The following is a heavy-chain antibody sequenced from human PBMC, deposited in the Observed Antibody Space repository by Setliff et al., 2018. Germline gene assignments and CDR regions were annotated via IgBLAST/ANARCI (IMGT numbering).Heavy chain of an antibody. CDR3: ARSGPYSSSSHFDY. J-gene: IGHJ4*02. CDR2: INVGNGNI. Sequence: VASVKVSCKASGYIFTNYGMHWVRQAPGQRLEWMGWINVGNGNIKDSQKFQGRVTITRDTSASTAYMELSSLRSEDTAVYYCARSGPYSSSSHFDYWGQGTLVTVSS. CDR1: GYIFTNYG. D-gene: IGHD6-13*01. V-gene: IGHV1-3*01.